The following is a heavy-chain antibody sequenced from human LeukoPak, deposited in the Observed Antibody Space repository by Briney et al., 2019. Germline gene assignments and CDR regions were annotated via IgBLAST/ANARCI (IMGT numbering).Heavy chain of an antibody. V-gene: IGHV4-39*07. CDR2: MSYSGTT. J-gene: IGHJ4*02. CDR3: TSSPPGGGDSSGYMTPFDY. CDR1: GDSISSNFYY. Sequence: PSETLSLTCTVSGDSISSNFYYWGWIRQPPGKGLEWIGSMSYSGTTYYNPSLKGRVTISVDTSKNHFSLNLNSVTAADTAVYYCTSSPPGGGDSSGYMTPFDYWGQGTLVTVSS. D-gene: IGHD3-22*01.